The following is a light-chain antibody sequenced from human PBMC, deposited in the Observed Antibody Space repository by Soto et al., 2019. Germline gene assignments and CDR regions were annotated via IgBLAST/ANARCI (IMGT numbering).Light chain of an antibody. J-gene: IGKJ1*01. Sequence: DLQMTQSPSTLSASVGDRVTITCRASQTSNWLAWYQQKPGKAPKLLIYKASSLESWVPSRFSGSGSGTEFTLTISSLQPDDFATYYCQQYNNDSPRTFGQGTKVEIK. CDR2: KAS. CDR3: QQYNNDSPRT. V-gene: IGKV1-5*03. CDR1: QTSNW.